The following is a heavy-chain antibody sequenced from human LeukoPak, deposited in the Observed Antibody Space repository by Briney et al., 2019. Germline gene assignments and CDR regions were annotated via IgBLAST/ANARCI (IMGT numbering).Heavy chain of an antibody. CDR3: ARVCPSGSCYSLGSWFDP. CDR2: VYYSGST. V-gene: IGHV4-59*01. Sequence: SETLSLTCTVSSDSITSYYWSWIRQPPGKGLEWIGYVYYSGSTSYNPSLKSRVTISVDTSKNQFSLKLSSVTAADTAVYYCARVCPSGSCYSLGSWFDPWGQGTLVTVSS. CDR1: SDSITSYY. D-gene: IGHD2-15*01. J-gene: IGHJ5*02.